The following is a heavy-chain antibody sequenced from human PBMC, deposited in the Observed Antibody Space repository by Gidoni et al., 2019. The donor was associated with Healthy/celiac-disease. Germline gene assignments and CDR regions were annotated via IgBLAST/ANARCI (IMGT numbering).Heavy chain of an antibody. J-gene: IGHJ4*02. Sequence: EVQLVESGGGLVQPGGSLRLSCAASGFTFSSYWMSWVRQAPGKGLEWVANIKQDGSEKYYVDSVKGRFTISRDNAKNSLYLQMNSLRAEDTAVYYCAREGGAGYSYGYYFDYGGQGTLVTVSS. CDR2: IKQDGSEK. CDR3: AREGGAGYSYGYYFDY. D-gene: IGHD5-18*01. V-gene: IGHV3-7*01. CDR1: GFTFSSYW.